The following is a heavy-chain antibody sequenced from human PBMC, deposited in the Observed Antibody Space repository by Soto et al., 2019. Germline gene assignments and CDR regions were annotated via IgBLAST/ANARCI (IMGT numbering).Heavy chain of an antibody. D-gene: IGHD3-22*01. J-gene: IGHJ3*02. Sequence: ASVKVSCKASGYTFTIYGISCVLQSPLQWLDWMGCISAYNGNTNYAQKLQGRVTMTTDTSTSTAYMELRSLRSDDTAVYYCASSYYYDSSGSIDAFDIWGQGTMVTVSS. CDR2: ISAYNGNT. V-gene: IGHV1-18*04. CDR1: GYTFTIYG. CDR3: ASSYYYDSSGSIDAFDI.